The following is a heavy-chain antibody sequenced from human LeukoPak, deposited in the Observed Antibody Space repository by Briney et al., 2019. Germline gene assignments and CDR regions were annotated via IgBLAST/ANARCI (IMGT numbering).Heavy chain of an antibody. CDR1: GGTFSSYA. V-gene: IGHV1-18*01. CDR3: ARDLLYSGFPTTFDY. CDR2: ISAYNGNT. Sequence: GASVKVSCKASGGTFSSYAISWVRQAPGQGLEWMGWISAYNGNTNYAQKLQGRVTMTTDTSTSTAYMELRSLRSDDTAVYYCARDLLYSGFPTTFDYWGQGTLVTVSS. J-gene: IGHJ4*02. D-gene: IGHD5-12*01.